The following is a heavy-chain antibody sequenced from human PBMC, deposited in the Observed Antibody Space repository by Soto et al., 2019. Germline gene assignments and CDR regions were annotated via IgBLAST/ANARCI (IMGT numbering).Heavy chain of an antibody. CDR2: INPNSGGT. D-gene: IGHD1-7*01. Sequence: ASVKVSCKDSGYTFTGYYMHWVRQAPGQGLEWMGWINPNSGGTNYAQKFQGRVTMTRDTSISTAYMELSRLRSDDTAVYYCARYRVAQLRRFDYWGQVTLVTVSS. CDR3: ARYRVAQLRRFDY. J-gene: IGHJ4*02. CDR1: GYTFTGYY. V-gene: IGHV1-2*02.